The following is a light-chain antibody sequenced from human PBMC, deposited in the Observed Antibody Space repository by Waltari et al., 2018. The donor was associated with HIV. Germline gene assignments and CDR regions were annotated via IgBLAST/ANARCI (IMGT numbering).Light chain of an antibody. CDR1: ELRDKF. CDR3: HAWDSSTVV. CDR2: QDT. Sequence: SYELTQPPSMSVSPGQTASISCSGDELRDKFVCWYQQKPGQSPVLVIYQDTKRPSGSPVRFSGSNSGNTATLTISGTQAMDEADYYCHAWDSSTVVFGGGTKLTVL. J-gene: IGLJ2*01. V-gene: IGLV3-1*01.